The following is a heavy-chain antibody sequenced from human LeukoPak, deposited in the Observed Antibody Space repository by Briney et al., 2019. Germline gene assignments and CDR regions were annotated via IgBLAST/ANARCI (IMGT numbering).Heavy chain of an antibody. CDR2: IYYSGST. CDR3: ATNRVIAAAGTSWFDP. Sequence: SETLSLTCTVSGGSISSSSYYWGWIRQPPGKGLEWIGSIYYSGSTYYNPSFKSRVTISVDTSKNQFSLKLSSVTAADTAVYYCATNRVIAAAGTSWFDPWGQGTLVTVSS. V-gene: IGHV4-39*01. J-gene: IGHJ5*02. D-gene: IGHD6-13*01. CDR1: GGSISSSSYY.